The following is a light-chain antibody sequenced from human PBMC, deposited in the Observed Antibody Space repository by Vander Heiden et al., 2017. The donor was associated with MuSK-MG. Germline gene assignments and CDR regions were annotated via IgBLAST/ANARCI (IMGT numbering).Light chain of an antibody. CDR2: QDS. Sequence: SYELTQPPSVSVSPGQTASITCSGDKLGDKYACGDQQKPGQSLVLVIYQDSKRPSGIPERFSGSNSGNTATLTISGTQAMDEADYYCQAWDSSTVVFGGGTKLTVL. CDR3: QAWDSSTVV. J-gene: IGLJ2*01. V-gene: IGLV3-1*01. CDR1: KLGDKY.